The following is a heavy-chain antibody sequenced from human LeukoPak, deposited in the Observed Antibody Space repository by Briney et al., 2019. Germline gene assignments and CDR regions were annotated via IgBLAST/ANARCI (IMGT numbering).Heavy chain of an antibody. CDR2: IYYSGST. Sequence: SETLSLTCTVSGGSISSSSYYWGWIRQPPGKGLEWIGSIYYSGSTYYNPSLKSRVTISVDTSKNQFSLKLSSETAADTAVYYCAREWFGEPNWFDPWGQGTLVTVSS. J-gene: IGHJ5*02. CDR3: AREWFGEPNWFDP. CDR1: GGSISSSSYY. V-gene: IGHV4-39*02. D-gene: IGHD3-10*01.